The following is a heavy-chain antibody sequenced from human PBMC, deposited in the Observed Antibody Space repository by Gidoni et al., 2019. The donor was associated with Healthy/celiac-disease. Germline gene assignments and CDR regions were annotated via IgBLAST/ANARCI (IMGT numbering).Heavy chain of an antibody. V-gene: IGHV3-21*01. Sequence: EVQLVESGGGLVKPGGSLRLSCAASGFPFSSYSMNWVRKAPGKGLEWVSSISSSSSYIYYADSVKGRFTISRDNAKNSLYLQMNSLRAEDTAVYYCARGPVAGTAYWGQGTLVTVSS. D-gene: IGHD6-19*01. CDR2: ISSSSSYI. CDR1: GFPFSSYS. J-gene: IGHJ4*02. CDR3: ARGPVAGTAY.